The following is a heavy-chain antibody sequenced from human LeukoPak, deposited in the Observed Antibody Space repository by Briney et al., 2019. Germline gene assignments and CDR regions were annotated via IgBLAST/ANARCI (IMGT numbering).Heavy chain of an antibody. V-gene: IGHV3-53*01. D-gene: IGHD2-8*02. CDR3: ARELVDY. J-gene: IGHJ4*02. CDR1: GFNVSDSY. Sequence: GGSLRLSCVASGFNVSDSYMTWVRQAPGKGLEWVSAIYIGGSTSYADSAKGRFTVSRDNSKNTLYLQMNSLRAEDTAVYYCARELVDYWGQGTLVTVSS. CDR2: IYIGGST.